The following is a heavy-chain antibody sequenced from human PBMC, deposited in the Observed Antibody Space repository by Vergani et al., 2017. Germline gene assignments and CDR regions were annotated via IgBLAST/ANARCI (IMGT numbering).Heavy chain of an antibody. J-gene: IGHJ4*02. CDR1: GYTFTSYA. Sequence: QVQLVQSGAEVKKPGASVKVSCKASGYTFTSYAMHWVRQAPGQRLEWMGWINAGNGNTKYSQKFQGRVTITRDTSASTAYMELSSLRSEDTAVYYCARAPPPSISEHYFDYWGQGTLVTVSS. D-gene: IGHD6-6*01. CDR3: ARAPPPSISEHYFDY. V-gene: IGHV1-3*01. CDR2: INAGNGNT.